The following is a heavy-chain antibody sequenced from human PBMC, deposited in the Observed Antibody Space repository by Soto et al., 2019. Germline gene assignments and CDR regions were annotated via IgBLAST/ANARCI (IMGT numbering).Heavy chain of an antibody. Sequence: GGSLRLSCAASGFTFSNFAMTWVRQAPGKGLEWVSSISGSGGSTFYVDSVKGRFTISRDNSKNTRYLHMHSLRAVDSAIYYCAPIVILVAATLDYWGQGTQVTVS. CDR1: GFTFSNFA. CDR3: APIVILVAATLDY. J-gene: IGHJ4*02. CDR2: ISGSGGST. D-gene: IGHD2-15*01. V-gene: IGHV3-23*01.